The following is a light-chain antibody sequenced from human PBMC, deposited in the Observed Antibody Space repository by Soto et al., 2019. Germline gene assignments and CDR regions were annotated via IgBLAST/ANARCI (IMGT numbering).Light chain of an antibody. J-gene: IGKJ5*01. CDR2: DLS. CDR1: QDVTTH. CDR3: QQYNNWPFS. V-gene: IGKV3-15*01. Sequence: EIRMTPFPATLSASPGGGATLSCRAAQDVTTHFAWYQLKRCQPPRLLLFDLSTRATGVQARFRGSGYGTEFTLTISGLQSEDFALYFCQQYNNWPFSVGQGTRRESK.